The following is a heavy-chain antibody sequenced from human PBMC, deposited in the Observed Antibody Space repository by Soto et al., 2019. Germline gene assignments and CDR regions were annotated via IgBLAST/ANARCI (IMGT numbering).Heavy chain of an antibody. CDR3: ARPLEPYYYYGMDV. Sequence: SETLSLTCAVYGGSFSGYYWSWIRQPPGKGLEWIGEINHSRSTNYNPSLKSRVTISVDTSKNQFSLKLSSVTAADTAMYYCARPLEPYYYYGMDVWGQGTTVTVSS. CDR1: GGSFSGYY. V-gene: IGHV4-34*01. J-gene: IGHJ6*02. CDR2: INHSRST.